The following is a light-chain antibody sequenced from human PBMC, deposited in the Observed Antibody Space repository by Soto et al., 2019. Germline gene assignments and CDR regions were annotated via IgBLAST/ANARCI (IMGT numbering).Light chain of an antibody. CDR3: QQYYSIPPT. Sequence: DIVMTQSPASLAVTLGERATINCKSSQTVLDSSKADTRTASQATDLLGIYPESGVPDRFSGSGSGTDFTLTISSLQAEDVAVYYCQQYYSIPPTFGQGTKVEIK. CDR2: GI. CDR1: QTVLDSSK. V-gene: IGKV4-1*01. J-gene: IGKJ1*01.